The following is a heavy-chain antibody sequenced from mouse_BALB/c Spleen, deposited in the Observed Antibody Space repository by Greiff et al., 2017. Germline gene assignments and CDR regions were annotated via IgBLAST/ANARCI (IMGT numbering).Heavy chain of an antibody. V-gene: IGHV1-80*01. CDR3: ARRLLRSYFDY. Sequence: VKLMESGAELVRPGSSVKISCKASGYAFSSYWMNWVKQRPGQGLEWIGQIYPGDGDTNYNGKFKGKATLTADKSSSTAYMQLSSLTSEDSAVYFCARRLLRSYFDYWGQGTTLTVSS. J-gene: IGHJ2*01. CDR1: GYAFSSYW. D-gene: IGHD1-1*01. CDR2: IYPGDGDT.